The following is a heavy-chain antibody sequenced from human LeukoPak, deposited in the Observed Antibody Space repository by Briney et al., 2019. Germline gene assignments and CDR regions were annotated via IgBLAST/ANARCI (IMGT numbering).Heavy chain of an antibody. D-gene: IGHD3-9*01. J-gene: IGHJ5*02. CDR3: ARDRILTGYTGGSYNWFDP. V-gene: IGHV1-18*01. Sequence: GASVKVSCKASGYTFTSYGISWVRQAPGQGLEWVGWISAYNGNTNYAQKLQGRVTMTTDTSTSTAYMELRSLRSDDTAVYYCARDRILTGYTGGSYNWFDPWGQGTLVTVSS. CDR1: GYTFTSYG. CDR2: ISAYNGNT.